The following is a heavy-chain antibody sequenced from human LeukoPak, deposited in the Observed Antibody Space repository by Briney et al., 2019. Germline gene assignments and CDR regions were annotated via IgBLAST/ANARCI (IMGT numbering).Heavy chain of an antibody. CDR1: GFTFSSYS. J-gene: IGHJ6*03. D-gene: IGHD3-10*01. Sequence: KSGGSLRLSCAASGFTFSSYSMNWVRQAPGKGLEWVSSISSSSSYIYYADSVKGRFTISRDNAKNSLYLQMNSLRAEDTAVYYCARGEYYYCSGSYPLYYYYYYYMDVWGKGTTVTVSS. V-gene: IGHV3-21*01. CDR2: ISSSSSYI. CDR3: ARGEYYYCSGSYPLYYYYYYYMDV.